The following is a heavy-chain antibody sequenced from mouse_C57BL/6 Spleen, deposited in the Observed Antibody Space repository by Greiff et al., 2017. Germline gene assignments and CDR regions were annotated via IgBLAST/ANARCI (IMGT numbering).Heavy chain of an antibody. CDR2: IHPDSVGT. J-gene: IGHJ3*01. CDR1: GSTFPGYW. CDR3: ASLYDYDEGFAY. D-gene: IGHD2-4*01. V-gene: IGHV1-64*01. Sequence: QVQLQQPGAELVKPGASVTLSCKASGSTFPGYWMHWVKQRPGQGLEWIGMIHPDSVGTNYTEKFKRKATLPVDTSSSTAYMQLSSLTSEDSAVYYGASLYDYDEGFAYWGQGTLVTVSA.